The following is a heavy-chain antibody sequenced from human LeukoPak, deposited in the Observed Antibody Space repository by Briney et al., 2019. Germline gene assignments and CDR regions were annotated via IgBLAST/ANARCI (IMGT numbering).Heavy chain of an antibody. V-gene: IGHV3-23*01. Sequence: QTGGSLRLSCAASGFTFSSYAMSWVRQAPGKGLEWVSTISGSGGSTYYADSVKGRFTISRDNSKNTLYLQMNSLRAEDTAIYYCAGSVVPAGSHFYFYGMDVWGQGTTVTVSS. J-gene: IGHJ6*02. CDR2: ISGSGGST. D-gene: IGHD2-2*01. CDR3: AGSVVPAGSHFYFYGMDV. CDR1: GFTFSSYA.